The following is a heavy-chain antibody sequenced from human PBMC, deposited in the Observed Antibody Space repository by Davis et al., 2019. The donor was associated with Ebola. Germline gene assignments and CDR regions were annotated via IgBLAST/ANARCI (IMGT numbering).Heavy chain of an antibody. D-gene: IGHD5-18*01. V-gene: IGHV3-66*03. CDR2: LGTSADT. J-gene: IGHJ4*02. Sequence: GESLKISCAASGFTFSSNSMNWVRQAPGKGLEWVSTLGTSADTYYADSVKGRFTISRDNSKNTLYLQMNSLRAEDTAVYYCARDTAMAYWGQGTLVTVSS. CDR1: GFTFSSNS. CDR3: ARDTAMAY.